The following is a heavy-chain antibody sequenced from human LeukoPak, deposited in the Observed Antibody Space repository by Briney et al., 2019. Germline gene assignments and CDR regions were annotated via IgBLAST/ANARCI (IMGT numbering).Heavy chain of an antibody. CDR3: ASTSPKYYYESSGYSSLFDN. J-gene: IGHJ4*02. Sequence: SETLSLTCTVSAGSISSDSYYWGWIRQPPGKGLEWIGTIYYSGNTYYNPSLKSRLSISVDTSKNQFSLKLRSVTAADTALYYCASTSPKYYYESSGYSSLFDNWGQGTLVTVSS. CDR1: AGSISSDSYY. V-gene: IGHV4-39*07. CDR2: IYYSGNT. D-gene: IGHD3-22*01.